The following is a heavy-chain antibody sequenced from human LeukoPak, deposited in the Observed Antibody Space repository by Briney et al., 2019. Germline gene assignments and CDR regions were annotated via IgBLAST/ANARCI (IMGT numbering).Heavy chain of an antibody. CDR2: INPNSGGT. D-gene: IGHD3-3*01. Sequence: ASVKVSCKASGYTFTSYAMNWVRQAPGQGLEWMGWINPNSGGTNYAQKFQGRVTMTRDTSISTAYMELSRLRSDDTAVYYCARDRPAYDFWSGYYYYYYMDVWGKGTTVTVSS. CDR1: GYTFTSYA. CDR3: ARDRPAYDFWSGYYYYYYMDV. V-gene: IGHV1-2*02. J-gene: IGHJ6*03.